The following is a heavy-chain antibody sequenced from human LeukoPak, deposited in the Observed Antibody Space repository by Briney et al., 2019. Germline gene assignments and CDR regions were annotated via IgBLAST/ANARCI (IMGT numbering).Heavy chain of an antibody. V-gene: IGHV3-30*04. CDR3: ARGGVLLWFGELSHYYFDY. J-gene: IGHJ4*02. Sequence: GGSLRLSCAASGFTFSSYAMHWVRQAPGKGLEWVAVISYDGSNKYYADSVKGRFTISRDSSKNTLYLQMNSLRAEDTAVYYCARGGVLLWFGELSHYYFDYWGQGTLVTVSS. CDR2: ISYDGSNK. D-gene: IGHD3-10*01. CDR1: GFTFSSYA.